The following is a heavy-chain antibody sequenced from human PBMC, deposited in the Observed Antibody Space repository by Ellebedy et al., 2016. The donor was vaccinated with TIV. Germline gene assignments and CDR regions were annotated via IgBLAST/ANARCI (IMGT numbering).Heavy chain of an antibody. CDR1: GGSISTYY. D-gene: IGHD4-17*01. CDR2: VYYTGIS. CDR3: ARGQYGDDSIYFDY. V-gene: IGHV4-59*01. Sequence: PSETLSLTCTVSGGSISTYYWNWIRQPPGKGQEWIGYVYYTGISNYNPSLKSRVTISVDTSKNQFSLKLSSVTPADTAVYYCARGQYGDDSIYFDYWGQGNLATVSS. J-gene: IGHJ4*02.